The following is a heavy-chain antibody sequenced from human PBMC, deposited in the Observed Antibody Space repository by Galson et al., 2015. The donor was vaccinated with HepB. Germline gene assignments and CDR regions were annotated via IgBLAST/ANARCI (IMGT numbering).Heavy chain of an antibody. D-gene: IGHD1-26*01. CDR2: ISSGSSTI. J-gene: IGHJ3*02. Sequence: SLRLSCAASGFTFSSYDINWVRQAPGKGLEWVSYISSGSSTIYYADSVKGRFTISRDNAKNSLYLQMDSLRDEDTAVYYCARWGFIAGATNAFDIWGQGTMVTVSS. CDR1: GFTFSSYD. V-gene: IGHV3-48*02. CDR3: ARWGFIAGATNAFDI.